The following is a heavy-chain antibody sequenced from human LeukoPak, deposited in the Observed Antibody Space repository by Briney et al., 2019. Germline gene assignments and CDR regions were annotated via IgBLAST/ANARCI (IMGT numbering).Heavy chain of an antibody. CDR2: INHSGST. Sequence: KPSETLSLTCAVYGGSFSGYYWSWIRQPPGKGLEWIGEINHSGSTNYNPSLKSRVTISVDTSKNQFSLKLSSVTAADTAVYYCARVSGSYSSGWYFIVPYYFDYWGQGTLVTVSS. J-gene: IGHJ4*02. V-gene: IGHV4-34*01. CDR1: GGSFSGYY. CDR3: ARVSGSYSSGWYFIVPYYFDY. D-gene: IGHD6-19*01.